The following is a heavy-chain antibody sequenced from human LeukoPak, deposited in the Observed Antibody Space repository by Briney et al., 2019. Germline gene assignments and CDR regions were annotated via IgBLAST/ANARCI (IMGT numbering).Heavy chain of an antibody. CDR3: ATDRGIAAAGTGGWFDP. Sequence: ASVKVSCKVSGYTFTDYYMHWVQQAPGKGLGWMGLVDPEDGETIYAEKFQGRVTITADTSTDTAYMELSSLRSEDTAVYYCATDRGIAAAGTGGWFDPWGQGTLVTVSS. V-gene: IGHV1-69-2*01. J-gene: IGHJ5*02. CDR1: GYTFTDYY. CDR2: VDPEDGET. D-gene: IGHD6-13*01.